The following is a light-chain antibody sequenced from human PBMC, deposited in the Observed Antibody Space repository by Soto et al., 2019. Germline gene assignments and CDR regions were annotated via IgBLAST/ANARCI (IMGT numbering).Light chain of an antibody. V-gene: IGLV2-14*01. CDR3: NSCTDTTSLI. CDR2: EVS. CDR1: SSDVGDYKY. J-gene: IGLJ2*01. Sequence: QSALTQPVSVSGSPGQSITISCTGTSSDVGDYKYVSWYQQHPGKAPKLIIYEVSNRPSGISNRFSGSKSGNTASLTISGLQAEDEADYYCNSCTDTTSLIFGGGTQLTVL.